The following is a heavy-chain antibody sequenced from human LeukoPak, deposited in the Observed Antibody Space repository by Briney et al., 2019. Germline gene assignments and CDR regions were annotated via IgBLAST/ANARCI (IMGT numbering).Heavy chain of an antibody. CDR3: ARGGRSYYGGPSY. D-gene: IGHD1-26*01. Sequence: GGSLRLSCAASGFTVSSNYMSWVRQAPGKGLEWVSVIYSGGSTYYADSVKGRFTISRDNSKNTLYLQMNSLRAEDTAVYYCARGGRSYYGGPSYWGQGTLVTVSS. J-gene: IGHJ4*02. CDR1: GFTVSSNY. V-gene: IGHV3-53*01. CDR2: IYSGGST.